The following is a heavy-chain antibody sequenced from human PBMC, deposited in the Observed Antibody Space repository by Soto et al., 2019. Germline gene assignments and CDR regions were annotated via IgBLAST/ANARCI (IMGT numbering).Heavy chain of an antibody. J-gene: IGHJ4*02. V-gene: IGHV3-33*01. D-gene: IGHD2-21*01. Sequence: QVQLAESGGGVVQPGRSLRLSCAASGFSFNNHGMHWGRQAPGKGLEWVSVIWYDGSYKYYADSVKGRFTISRDNSKNTLYLQMNSLRAEDTALYYGARQYVVSNYFDSWGQGTLVTVSS. CDR2: IWYDGSYK. CDR1: GFSFNNHG. CDR3: ARQYVVSNYFDS.